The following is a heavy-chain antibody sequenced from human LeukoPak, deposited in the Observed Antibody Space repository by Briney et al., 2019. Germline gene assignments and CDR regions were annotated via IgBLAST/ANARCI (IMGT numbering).Heavy chain of an antibody. CDR1: GDFFSGSTSD. V-gene: IGHV4-39*07. CDR2: IYFRGSI. J-gene: IGHJ4*02. Sequence: SETLSRTCTVTGDFFSGSTSDWTWIRQPPGKGLEWIGNIYFRGSIHYSPSLESRVAISVDTSKNQFSLRLNSVTAADTAVYYCARVGVRTYCGSGCYSDYFDSWGQGTLVTVSS. CDR3: ARVGVRTYCGSGCYSDYFDS. D-gene: IGHD2-21*02.